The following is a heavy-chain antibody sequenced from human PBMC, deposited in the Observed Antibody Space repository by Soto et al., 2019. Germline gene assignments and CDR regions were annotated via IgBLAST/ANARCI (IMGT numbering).Heavy chain of an antibody. CDR3: VTQTTVVRSYYYYGMDV. Sequence: SVKVSCKASGGTFSSYAISWVRQAPGQGLEWMGGIIPIFGTANYAQKFQGRVTITADESTSTAYMELSSLRSEDTAVYYCVTQTTVVRSYYYYGMDVWGQGTTVTVSS. CDR1: GGTFSSYA. CDR2: IIPIFGTA. D-gene: IGHD4-17*01. V-gene: IGHV1-69*13. J-gene: IGHJ6*02.